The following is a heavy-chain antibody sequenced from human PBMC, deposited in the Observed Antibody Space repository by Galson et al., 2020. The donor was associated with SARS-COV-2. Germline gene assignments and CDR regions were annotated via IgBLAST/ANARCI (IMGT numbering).Heavy chain of an antibody. V-gene: IGHV2-70*04. CDR3: ARNYGDWTSFEY. J-gene: IGHJ4*02. CDR2: IDWDDDK. CDR1: GFSLSTSGMR. Sequence: SGPTLVKPTQTLTLTCTFSGFSLSTSGMRVSWIRQPPGKALEWLARIDWDDDKFYSTPLKTRLTISKDTSKNQVVLTMTNMDPVDTATYYCARNYGDWTSFEYLGQGTLVNGFS. D-gene: IGHD4-17*01.